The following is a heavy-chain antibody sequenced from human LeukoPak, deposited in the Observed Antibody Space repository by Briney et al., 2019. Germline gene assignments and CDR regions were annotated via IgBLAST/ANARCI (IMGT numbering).Heavy chain of an antibody. J-gene: IGHJ5*02. Sequence: ASVKVSCKASGYTFTNYDINWVRQATGQGLEWMGVINPTGGSTSYAHKFQGRITLTRDMSTSTDYLELSSLRSDDTAVYYCARDISVRDAAWWFNPWGQGTLVTVSS. V-gene: IGHV1-46*01. CDR1: GYTFTNYD. CDR2: INPTGGST. CDR3: ARDISVRDAAWWFNP. D-gene: IGHD5-24*01.